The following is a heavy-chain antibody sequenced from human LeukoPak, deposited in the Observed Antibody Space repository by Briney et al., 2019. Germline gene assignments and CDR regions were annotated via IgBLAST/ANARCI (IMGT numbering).Heavy chain of an antibody. J-gene: IGHJ4*02. D-gene: IGHD3-22*01. CDR3: AKRGVVIRVILVGFHKEAYYFDS. CDR2: ISDSGGST. Sequence: GGSLRLSCAVSGITLSNYGMSWVRQAPGKGLEWVAGISDSGGSTKYADSVKGRFTISRDNPRNTLHLQVNSMRAEDTAVYFCAKRGVVIRVILVGFHKEAYYFDSWGQGALVTVSS. V-gene: IGHV3-23*01. CDR1: GITLSNYG.